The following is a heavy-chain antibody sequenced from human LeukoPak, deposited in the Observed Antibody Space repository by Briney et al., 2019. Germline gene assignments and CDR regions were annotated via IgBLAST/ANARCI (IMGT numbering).Heavy chain of an antibody. CDR3: AKDGGSDPDSFDI. Sequence: GGSLRLSCAASGFTFSSYGMHWVRQAPGKGLEWVAFIQYDGTNKYYADSVKGRFTISRDNSKNSLYLQMNSLRAEDTAVYYCAKDGGSDPDSFDIWGQGTMVTVSS. D-gene: IGHD2-15*01. CDR1: GFTFSSYG. V-gene: IGHV3-30*02. J-gene: IGHJ3*02. CDR2: IQYDGTNK.